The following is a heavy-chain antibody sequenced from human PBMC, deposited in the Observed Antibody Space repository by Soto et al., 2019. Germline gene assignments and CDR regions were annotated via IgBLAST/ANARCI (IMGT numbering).Heavy chain of an antibody. J-gene: IGHJ4*02. V-gene: IGHV4-30-4*01. CDR2: IYDGGRT. Sequence: QVQLQESGPGLVKPSQTLSLTCTVSGGSISTVDYWWSWIRQSPDMGLEWIGHIYDGGRTYNNPSLPGRVTVSVDPSTSQLSLTLSSVSAADTAVYYCARGPSGDKVDSWGQGTLVTVSS. CDR3: ARGPSGDKVDS. CDR1: GGSISTVDYW. D-gene: IGHD7-27*01.